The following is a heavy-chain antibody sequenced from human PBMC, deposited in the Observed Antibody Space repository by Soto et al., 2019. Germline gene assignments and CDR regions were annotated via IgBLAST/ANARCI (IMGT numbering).Heavy chain of an antibody. J-gene: IGHJ5*02. CDR3: ARGSGPRYCSGGSCYWFDP. CDR1: GFSFSSYA. V-gene: IGHV3-23*01. D-gene: IGHD2-15*01. Sequence: GGSLRLSCAASGFSFSSYAMTWVRQAPGKGLEWVSGISGGGGSTYYADSVKGRFTISRDKSNNTVYLQMNSLRAEDTAVYYCARGSGPRYCSGGSCYWFDPWGQGTLVTVSS. CDR2: ISGGGGST.